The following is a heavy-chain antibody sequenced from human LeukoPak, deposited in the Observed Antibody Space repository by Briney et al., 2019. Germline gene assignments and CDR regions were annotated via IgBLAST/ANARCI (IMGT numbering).Heavy chain of an antibody. CDR3: GNFDF. CDR1: GGSIRSSRYY. Sequence: PSETLSLTCTVSGGSIRSSRYYWGCIRQPPGKGLEWIGSIYSNGGTYYNPSLRSRVTMSVDTSKNQFSLKLTSVTAAETAVYYCGNFDFWGQGTMVIVSS. CDR2: IYSNGGT. J-gene: IGHJ3*01. V-gene: IGHV4-39*01.